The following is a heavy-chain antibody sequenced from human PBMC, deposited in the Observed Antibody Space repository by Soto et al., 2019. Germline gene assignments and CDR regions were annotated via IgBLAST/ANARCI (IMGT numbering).Heavy chain of an antibody. Sequence: PGGSLRLSCAASGFTFSSYGMHWVRQAPGKGLEWVAVISYDGSNKYYADSVKGRFTISRDNSKNTLYLQMNSLRAEDTAVYYCAKTMNSWGFGELFRYMDVWGKGTTVTVSS. J-gene: IGHJ6*03. D-gene: IGHD3-10*01. CDR1: GFTFSSYG. V-gene: IGHV3-30*18. CDR2: ISYDGSNK. CDR3: AKTMNSWGFGELFRYMDV.